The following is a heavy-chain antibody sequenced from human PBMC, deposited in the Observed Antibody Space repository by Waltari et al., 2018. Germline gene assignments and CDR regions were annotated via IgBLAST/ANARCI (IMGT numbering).Heavy chain of an antibody. CDR3: AREGSELLVAVSPKKYNWFDT. V-gene: IGHV4-34*02. CDR2: INHSGST. D-gene: IGHD6-19*01. J-gene: IGHJ5*02. Sequence: QVQLQQWGAGPLKPSETLSLTCGVSGGSFGGYYWRWYRQPPGKGLDWIGDINHSGSTNYNPSLKSRVIISRDLSKNQFSLNLTSVTAADTAMYYCAREGSELLVAVSPKKYNWFDTWGQGTLVTVSA. CDR1: GGSFGGYY.